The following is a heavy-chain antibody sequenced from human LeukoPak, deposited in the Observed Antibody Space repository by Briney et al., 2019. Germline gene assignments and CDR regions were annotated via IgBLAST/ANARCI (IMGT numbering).Heavy chain of an antibody. J-gene: IGHJ4*02. D-gene: IGHD6-19*01. CDR3: ARDAIAVAGTGIDY. CDR1: GFTFSDYY. Sequence: GGSLRLSCAASGFTFSDYYMNWSRQAPGKGLEWVSYISSSGSTIYYADSVKGRFTISRDNAKNSLYLQMNSLRAEDTAVYYCARDAIAVAGTGIDYWGQGTLVTVSS. V-gene: IGHV3-11*01. CDR2: ISSSGSTI.